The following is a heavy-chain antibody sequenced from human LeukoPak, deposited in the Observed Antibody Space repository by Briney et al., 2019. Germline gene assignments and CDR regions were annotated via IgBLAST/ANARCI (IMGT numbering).Heavy chain of an antibody. D-gene: IGHD3-3*01. CDR3: ARERRRLLSTNYFDY. CDR1: GGSISSYY. Sequence: SETLSLTCTVSGGSISSYYWSWIRQPPGKGLEWIGYIYYSGSTNYNPSLRSRVTISVDTSKNQFSLKLSSVTAADTAVYYCARERRRLLSTNYFDYWGQGTLVTVSS. V-gene: IGHV4-59*01. J-gene: IGHJ4*02. CDR2: IYYSGST.